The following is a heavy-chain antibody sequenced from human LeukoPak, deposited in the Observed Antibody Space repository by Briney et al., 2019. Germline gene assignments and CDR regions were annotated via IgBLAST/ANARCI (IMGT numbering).Heavy chain of an antibody. CDR2: ISSTSSYI. D-gene: IGHD5-12*01. CDR1: GFTFSSYS. Sequence: GGSLRLSCAASGFTFSSYSIHWVRQTPGEGLEWVSSISSTSSYIYYADSVKGRFTISRDNAKNTVYLQMKSLRAEDTAVYYCARNGNSGYDSLDYWGQGTLVTVSS. V-gene: IGHV3-21*01. J-gene: IGHJ4*02. CDR3: ARNGNSGYDSLDY.